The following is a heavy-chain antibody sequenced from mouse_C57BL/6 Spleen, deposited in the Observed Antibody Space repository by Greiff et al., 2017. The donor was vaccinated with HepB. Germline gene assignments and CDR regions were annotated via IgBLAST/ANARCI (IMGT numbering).Heavy chain of an antibody. CDR2: ISSGGSYT. CDR1: GFTFSSYG. CDR3: ARHEELRRYYAMDY. D-gene: IGHD2-12*01. J-gene: IGHJ4*01. Sequence: EVHLVESGGDLVKPGGSLKLSCAASGFTFSSYGMSWVRQTPDKRLEWVATISSGGSYTYYPDSVKGRFTISRDNAKNTLYLQMSSLKSEDTAMYYCARHEELRRYYAMDYWGQGTSVTVSS. V-gene: IGHV5-6*01.